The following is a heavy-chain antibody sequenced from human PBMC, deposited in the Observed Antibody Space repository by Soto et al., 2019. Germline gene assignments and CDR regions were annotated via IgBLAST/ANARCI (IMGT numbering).Heavy chain of an antibody. CDR2: INHGGRT. J-gene: IGHJ4*02. Sequence: XTRSLTGTASGGPLCSGGYYCSWIRQPPGKALEWIGNINHGGRTNYNPYLKSRAIISEDTSKKEIPLKLISVTAADNAVYYCASGLDLHGSGSRDLNGFWGQGPLVNGSA. V-gene: IGHV4-61*08. CDR1: GGPLCSGGYY. D-gene: IGHD3-10*01. CDR3: ASGLDLHGSGSRDLNGF.